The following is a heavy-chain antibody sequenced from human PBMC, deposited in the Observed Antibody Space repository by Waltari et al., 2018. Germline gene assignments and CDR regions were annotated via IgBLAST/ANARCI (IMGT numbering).Heavy chain of an antibody. V-gene: IGHV1-3*01. Sequence: QVQLVQSGAEVKKPRASVKVSCKASGYTFTSYAMHWVRQAPGQRLEWMGWINAGNGNTKYSQKFQGRVTITRDTSASTAYMELSSLRSEDTAVYYCACPLGGSYAFDIWGQGTMVTVSS. J-gene: IGHJ3*02. CDR3: ACPLGGSYAFDI. CDR2: INAGNGNT. CDR1: GYTFTSYA. D-gene: IGHD3-10*01.